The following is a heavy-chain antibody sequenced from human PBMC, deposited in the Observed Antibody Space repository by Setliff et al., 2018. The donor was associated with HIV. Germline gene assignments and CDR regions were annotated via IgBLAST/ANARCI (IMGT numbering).Heavy chain of an antibody. V-gene: IGHV1-46*01. J-gene: IGHJ4*02. Sequence: ASVKVSCKASGYTFTNYYIHWVRQAPGQGLQWMGLINPTGGGPRYAQKFRGRLTMSSDTSKNTVYLQMNSLRAEDTAVYFCAKDEGRVGATKVNLKYWGQGTLVTVSS. CDR3: AKDEGRVGATKVNLKY. CDR2: INPTGGGP. CDR1: GYTFTNYY. D-gene: IGHD1-26*01.